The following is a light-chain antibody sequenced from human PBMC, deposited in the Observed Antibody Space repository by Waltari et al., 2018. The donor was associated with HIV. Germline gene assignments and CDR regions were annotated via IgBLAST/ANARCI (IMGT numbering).Light chain of an antibody. V-gene: IGLV3-25*03. CDR2: QDT. CDR3: QSAHNSDVI. Sequence: SYELTQTPSVSLPPGPTAQIMSFGDALLKNYVYWYQQKAGQAPVMKIFQDTKRPSDIPARFSASSAGTTATLTISGVQAEDEADYFCQSAHNSDVIFGGGTKLTVL. CDR1: ALLKNY. J-gene: IGLJ2*01.